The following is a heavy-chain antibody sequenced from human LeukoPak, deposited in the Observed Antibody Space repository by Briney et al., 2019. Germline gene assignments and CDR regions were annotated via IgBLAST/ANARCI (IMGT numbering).Heavy chain of an antibody. J-gene: IGHJ4*02. V-gene: IGHV3-7*01. CDR2: IKQDRSEK. CDR1: GFTFSSYW. D-gene: IGHD3-3*01. Sequence: GGSLRLSCAASGFTFSSYWMSWVRQAPGKGLELVANIKQDRSEKYYVDSVKGRLTISRDNAKNSLYLQMNSLRAEDTAVYYCARLREIPVFGVVTKSTSYFDYWGQGTLVTVSS. CDR3: ARLREIPVFGVVTKSTSYFDY.